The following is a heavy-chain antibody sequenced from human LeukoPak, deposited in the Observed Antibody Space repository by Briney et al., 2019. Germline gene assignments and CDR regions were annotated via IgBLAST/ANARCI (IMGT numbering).Heavy chain of an antibody. CDR1: GGTFSSYA. D-gene: IGHD1/OR15-1a*01. CDR3: ARTAPGTNLGGYYYYMDV. CDR2: IIPIFGTA. J-gene: IGHJ6*03. V-gene: IGHV1-69*05. Sequence: SVKVSCKASGGTFSSYAISWVRQAPGQGLEWMGGIIPIFGTANYAQKLQGRVTMTTDTSTSTAHMELRSLRSDDTAVYYCARTAPGTNLGGYYYYMDVWGKGTTVTVSS.